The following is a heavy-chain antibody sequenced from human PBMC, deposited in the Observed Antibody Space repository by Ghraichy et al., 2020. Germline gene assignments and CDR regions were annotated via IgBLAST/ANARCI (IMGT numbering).Heavy chain of an antibody. V-gene: IGHV3-21*01. J-gene: IGHJ6*02. CDR3: SRGGGAGTPVLYHMDV. Sequence: GGSLRLSGVATGHICAPKTLNRVRHAPGMGLEWVSSISSSTRYVYYADSVKGRFTISRDNAQNSLYLQMNSLRVEDTAVYYCSRGGGAGTPVLYHMDVWGLGTTVTVSS. CDR1: GHICAPKT. D-gene: IGHD6-19*01. CDR2: ISSSTRYV.